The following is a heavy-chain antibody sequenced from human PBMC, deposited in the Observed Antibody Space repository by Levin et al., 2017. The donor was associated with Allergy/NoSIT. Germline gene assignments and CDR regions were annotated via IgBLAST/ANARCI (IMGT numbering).Heavy chain of an antibody. J-gene: IGHJ5*02. Sequence: SCAASGFTFSSYGMHWVRQAPGKGLEWVAVISYDGSNKYYADSVKGRFTISRDNSKNTLYLQMNSLRAEDTAVYYCARSPCSGGSCPGNLWGQGTLVTVSS. CDR1: GFTFSSYG. D-gene: IGHD2-15*01. CDR3: ARSPCSGGSCPGNL. CDR2: ISYDGSNK. V-gene: IGHV3-30*03.